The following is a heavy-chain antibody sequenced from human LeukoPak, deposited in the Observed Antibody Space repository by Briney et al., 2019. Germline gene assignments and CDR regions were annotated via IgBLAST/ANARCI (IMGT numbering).Heavy chain of an antibody. CDR2: IYYSGST. V-gene: IGHV4-59*08. CDR1: GGSISSYY. Sequence: SETLSLTCTVSGGSISSYYWSWIRQPPGKGLEWIGYIYYSGSTNYSPSLKSRVTISVDTSKNQFSLKLSSVTAADTAVYYCARHRYCSSTSCYSYYYYGMDVWGQGTTVTVSS. CDR3: ARHRYCSSTSCYSYYYYGMDV. D-gene: IGHD2-2*01. J-gene: IGHJ6*02.